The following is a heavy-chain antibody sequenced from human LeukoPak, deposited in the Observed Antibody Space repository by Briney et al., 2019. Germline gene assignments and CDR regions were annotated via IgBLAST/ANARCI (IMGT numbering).Heavy chain of an antibody. CDR3: ASPSSGQSFDI. CDR2: IYTGGNT. V-gene: IGHV3-53*01. CDR1: GFIVSSNY. Sequence: PGGSLRLSCAASGFIVSSNYMNWVRQAPGKGLEWVSVIYTGGNTYYADSVKGRFTISRDNSKNTLYLQTPSQRVKDTAVYYCASPSSGQSFDIWGQGTMVTVSS. D-gene: IGHD6-19*01. J-gene: IGHJ3*02.